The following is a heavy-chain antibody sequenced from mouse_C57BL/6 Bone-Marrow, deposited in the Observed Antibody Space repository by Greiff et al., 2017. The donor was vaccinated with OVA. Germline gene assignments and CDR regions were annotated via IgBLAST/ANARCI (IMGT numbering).Heavy chain of an antibody. V-gene: IGHV5-6*01. D-gene: IGHD1-1*01. CDR3: ARHRVTTVVGG. Sequence: VQLKESGGDLVKPGGSLKLSCAASGFTFSSYGMSWVRQTPDKRLEWVATISSGGSYTYYPDSVKGRFTISRDNAKNTLYLQMGSLKSEDTAMYYCARHRVTTVVGGWGQGTSVTVSS. CDR1: GFTFSSYG. CDR2: ISSGGSYT. J-gene: IGHJ4*01.